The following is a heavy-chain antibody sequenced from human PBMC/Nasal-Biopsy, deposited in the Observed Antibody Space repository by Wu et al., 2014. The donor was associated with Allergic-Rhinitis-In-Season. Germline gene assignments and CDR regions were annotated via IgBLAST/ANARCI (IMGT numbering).Heavy chain of an antibody. CDR3: ARGAPMRYCYGVGCPPSNTYWYFDV. J-gene: IGHJ2*01. V-gene: IGHV4-30-4*07. CDR2: VDAREWVGNVGDSGAT. D-gene: IGHD2-15*01. Sequence: TLSLTCAVSGVSISRSLYSWAWIRQSPGKTLEWIGNVDAREWVGNVGDSGATYYNPSLRSRVSMSIDTSKKQVSLRLTSVTAADTAVYYCARGAPMRYCYGVGCPPSNTYWYFDVWGRGTLVTVSS. CDR1: GVSISRSLYS.